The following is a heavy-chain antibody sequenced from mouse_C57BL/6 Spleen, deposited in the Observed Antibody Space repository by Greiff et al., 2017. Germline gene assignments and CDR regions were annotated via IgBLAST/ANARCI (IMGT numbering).Heavy chain of an antibody. CDR2: INPNNGGT. J-gene: IGHJ2*01. Sequence: VQLQQSGPELVKPGASVKISCKASGYTFTDYYMNWVKQSHGKSLEWIGDINPNNGGTSYNQKFKGKATLTVDKSSSTAYMELRSLTSEDSAVYYCARGNDGYYYFDYWGQGTTLTVSS. CDR3: ARGNDGYYYFDY. V-gene: IGHV1-26*01. D-gene: IGHD2-3*01. CDR1: GYTFTDYY.